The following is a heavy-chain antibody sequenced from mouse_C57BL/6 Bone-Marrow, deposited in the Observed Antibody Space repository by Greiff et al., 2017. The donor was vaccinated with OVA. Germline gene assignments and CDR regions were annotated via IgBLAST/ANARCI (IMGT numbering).Heavy chain of an antibody. J-gene: IGHJ2*01. CDR3: ARWGDYDVGGY. V-gene: IGHV1-50*01. CDR1: GYTFTSYW. D-gene: IGHD2-4*01. CDR2: IDPSDSYT. Sequence: QVHVKQPGAELVKPGASVKLSCKASGYTFTSYWMQWVKQRPGQGLEWIGEIDPSDSYTNYNQKFKGKATLTVDTSSSTAYMQLSSLTSEDSAVYYCARWGDYDVGGYWGQGTTLTVSS.